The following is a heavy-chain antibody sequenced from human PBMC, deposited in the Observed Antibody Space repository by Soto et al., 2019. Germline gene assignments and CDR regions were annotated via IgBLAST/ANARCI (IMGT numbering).Heavy chain of an antibody. Sequence: GLEWIGWIVVGSGHTNHAQKFQERVTITRDMSTSTAYMELSSLRSEDTAMYYCEAASSTPGGYYGMEVWGKGTTVTVFS. V-gene: IGHV1-58*01. J-gene: IGHJ6*04. CDR3: EAASSTPGGYYGMEV. CDR2: IVVGSGHT. D-gene: IGHD2-2*01.